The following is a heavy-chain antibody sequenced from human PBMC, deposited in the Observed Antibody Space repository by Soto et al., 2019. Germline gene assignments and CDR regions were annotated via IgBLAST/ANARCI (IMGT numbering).Heavy chain of an antibody. V-gene: IGHV1-18*01. CDR1: GYTFSDYG. CDR3: ARGFIPENY. Sequence: GASVKVSCKTSGYTFSDYGVSWVRQAPGQGLEWMGWINTYNGNTKYEHKFQGRVTLTTDASTRTVFLELTSLKFDDAAVYYCARGFIPENYWGQGTRVTVSS. D-gene: IGHD2-2*01. CDR2: INTYNGNT. J-gene: IGHJ4*02.